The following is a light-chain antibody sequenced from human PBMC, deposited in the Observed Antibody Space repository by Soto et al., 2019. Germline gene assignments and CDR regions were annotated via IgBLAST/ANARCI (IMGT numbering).Light chain of an antibody. CDR1: QSVSSN. J-gene: IGKJ1*01. CDR2: GAS. V-gene: IGKV3-15*01. Sequence: EIWMTQYPATLSVSPGERATLSCRASQSVSSNLAWYQQKPGQAPRLLIYGASTRATGIPASFSGSGSGTEFTLTISSLQSEDFAVYYCQQYNNWHTWTFGHGTKVDIK. CDR3: QQYNNWHTWT.